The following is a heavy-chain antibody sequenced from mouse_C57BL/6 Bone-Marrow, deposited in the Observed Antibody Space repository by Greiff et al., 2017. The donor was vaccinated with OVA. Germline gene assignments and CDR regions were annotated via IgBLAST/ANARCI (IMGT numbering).Heavy chain of an antibody. CDR2: IYPGSGST. CDR3: ARRGSPWFAY. V-gene: IGHV1-55*01. CDR1: GYTFTSYW. D-gene: IGHD1-1*02. Sequence: VQLQQPGAELVKPGASVKMSCKASGYTFTSYWITWVKQRPGQGLEWIGDIYPGSGSTNYNEKFKSKATLTVETSSSTAYMQLSSLTSADSAVYYCARRGSPWFAYWGQGTLVTVSA. J-gene: IGHJ3*01.